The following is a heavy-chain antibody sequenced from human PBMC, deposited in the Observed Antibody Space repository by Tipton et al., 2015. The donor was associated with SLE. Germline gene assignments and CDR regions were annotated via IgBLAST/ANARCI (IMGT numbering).Heavy chain of an antibody. V-gene: IGHV4-34*01. CDR3: ARAQNYYGSGSYPDY. CDR1: GGSFSGYY. D-gene: IGHD3-10*01. J-gene: IGHJ4*02. Sequence: LRLSCAVYGGSFSGYYWSWIRQPPGKGLEWIGEINHSGSTNYNPSLKSRVTISVDTSKNQFSLKLSSVTAADTAVYYCARAQNYYGSGSYPDYWGQGTLVTVSS. CDR2: INHSGST.